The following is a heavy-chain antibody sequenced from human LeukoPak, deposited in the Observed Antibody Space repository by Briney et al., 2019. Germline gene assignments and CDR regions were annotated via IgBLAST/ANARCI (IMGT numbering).Heavy chain of an antibody. CDR2: IYYSGST. CDR3: ASRGVTNFDY. V-gene: IGHV4-39*07. Sequence: SETLSLTCTVSGGSISSSSYYWGWIRQPPGKGLKWIGSIYYSGSTYYNPSLKSRVTISVDTSKNQFSLKLSSVTAADTAAYYCASRGVTNFDYWGQGTLVTVSS. CDR1: GGSISSSSYY. J-gene: IGHJ4*02. D-gene: IGHD3-10*01.